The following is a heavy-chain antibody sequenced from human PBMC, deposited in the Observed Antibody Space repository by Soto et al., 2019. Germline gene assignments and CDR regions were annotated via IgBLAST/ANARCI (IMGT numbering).Heavy chain of an antibody. Sequence: ASETLSLTRTVSGGSISSGDYYWSWIRQPPGKGLEWIGYIYYSGSTYYNPSLKSRVTISVDTSKNQFSLKLSSVTAADTAVYYCARDLTATGHFDYWGQGTLVTVSS. CDR1: GGSISSGDYY. D-gene: IGHD2-21*02. CDR2: IYYSGST. CDR3: ARDLTATGHFDY. J-gene: IGHJ4*02. V-gene: IGHV4-30-4*01.